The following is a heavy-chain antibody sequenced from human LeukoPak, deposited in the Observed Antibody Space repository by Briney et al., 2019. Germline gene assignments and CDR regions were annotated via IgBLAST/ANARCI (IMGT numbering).Heavy chain of an antibody. D-gene: IGHD1-26*01. J-gene: IGHJ3*01. CDR2: IYYGGST. V-gene: IGHV4-59*01. CDR1: GGSISSYY. CDR3: SGSTNYDPSLMSRLIISVDTPNSQSSLKLSSVTAADTAVYYCARRGKYYYYSPLKAFDL. Sequence: PSETLSLTCAVSGGSISSYYWSWVRQPPGKGLEWIGYIYYGGSTNYNPASKKRVTISANTSNKQFSRKVSSVIRADAAVDYYSGSTNYDPSLMSRLIISVDTPNSQSSLKLSSVTAADTAVYYCARRGKYYYYSPLKAFDLWGQGTMVTVSS.